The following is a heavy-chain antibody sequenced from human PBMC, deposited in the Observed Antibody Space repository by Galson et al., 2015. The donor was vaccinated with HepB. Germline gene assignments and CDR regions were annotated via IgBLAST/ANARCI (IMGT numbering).Heavy chain of an antibody. J-gene: IGHJ5*02. CDR2: INAGNGNT. CDR3: ARSWWGVDYSNYKNWFNP. CDR1: GYTFTSYA. D-gene: IGHD4-11*01. V-gene: IGHV1-3*01. Sequence: SVKVSCKASGYTFTSYAMHWVRQAPGQRLEWMGWINAGNGNTKYSQKFQGRVTITRDTSANIVHMELSSLRSEDTAVYYCARSWWGVDYSNYKNWFNPWGQGTLVTVSS.